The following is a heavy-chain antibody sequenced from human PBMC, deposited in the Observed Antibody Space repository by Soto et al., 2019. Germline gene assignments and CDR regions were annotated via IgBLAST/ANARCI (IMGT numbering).Heavy chain of an antibody. CDR2: INHSGST. D-gene: IGHD5-12*01. CDR3: ASLRWLQYYFDY. J-gene: IGHJ4*02. Sequence: SETLSLTCAVYGGSFSGYYWSWIRQPPGKGLEWIGEINHSGSTNYNPSLKSRVTISVDTSKNQFSLKLSSVTAADTAVYYCASLRWLQYYFDYWGQGTLVTVSS. CDR1: GGSFSGYY. V-gene: IGHV4-34*01.